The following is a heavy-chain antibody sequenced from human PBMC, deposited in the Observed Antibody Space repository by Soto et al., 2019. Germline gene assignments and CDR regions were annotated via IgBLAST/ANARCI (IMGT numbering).Heavy chain of an antibody. CDR3: ARGGIYYSWDLHY. Sequence: ASVKVSCKASGYTFTTYAMHWVRQAPGQRLEWMGWINAGNGNTKYSQKFQGRVTITRDTSASTAYMELSSLRSEDTAVFYCARGGIYYSWDLHYWGQGTLVTVSS. J-gene: IGHJ4*02. V-gene: IGHV1-3*01. D-gene: IGHD1-26*01. CDR2: INAGNGNT. CDR1: GYTFTTYA.